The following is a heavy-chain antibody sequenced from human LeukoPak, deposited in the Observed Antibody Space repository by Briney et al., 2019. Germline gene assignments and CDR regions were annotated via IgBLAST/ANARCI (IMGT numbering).Heavy chain of an antibody. CDR2: ILYTGTA. D-gene: IGHD2-8*02. Sequence: PSETLSLTCTVSGDSIGDDHWSWIRQPPGKGLEWIGYILYTGTAKYDPSLKSRVTISIDTSRNQFSLKLNSVTAADTAVYYCAMYSTGRGGHGYWGQGALITVSA. V-gene: IGHV4-59*01. J-gene: IGHJ4*02. CDR3: AMYSTGRGGHGY. CDR1: GDSIGDDH.